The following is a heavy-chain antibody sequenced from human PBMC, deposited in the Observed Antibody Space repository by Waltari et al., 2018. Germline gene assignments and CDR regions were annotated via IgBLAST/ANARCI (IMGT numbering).Heavy chain of an antibody. CDR1: GFTFSRSW. Sequence: EVQLVEYGGGSVQPGGSLRLPCAAAGFTFSRSWIHWVRQFPGKGLMWVSRINNDGSSTVYADSVKGRFTISRDDAKNTVSLQMNNLSAEDTALYYCARAGLLGAFDVWGQGTMVTVSS. D-gene: IGHD2-15*01. V-gene: IGHV3-74*03. CDR2: INNDGSST. CDR3: ARAGLLGAFDV. J-gene: IGHJ3*01.